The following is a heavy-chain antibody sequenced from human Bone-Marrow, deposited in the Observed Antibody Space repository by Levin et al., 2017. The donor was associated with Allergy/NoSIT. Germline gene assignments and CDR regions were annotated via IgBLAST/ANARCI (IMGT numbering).Heavy chain of an antibody. D-gene: IGHD3-16*01. CDR1: GYTLTELS. V-gene: IGHV1-24*01. Sequence: GESLKISCKVSGYTLTELSMHWVRQAPGKGLEWMGGFHPEDGETIYSKKFQGRVTMTEDTSSDTAYMELSSLRSEDTAVYYCATVPPNLDYVYTLDVWGQGTTVTVS. CDR2: FHPEDGET. CDR3: ATVPPNLDYVYTLDV. J-gene: IGHJ6*02.